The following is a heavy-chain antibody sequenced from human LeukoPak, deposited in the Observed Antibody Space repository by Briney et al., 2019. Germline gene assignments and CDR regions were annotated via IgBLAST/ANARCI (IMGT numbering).Heavy chain of an antibody. D-gene: IGHD1-26*01. V-gene: IGHV3-30-3*01. CDR3: ARDCRRASGSLGIAFDI. CDR2: ISYDGSNK. CDR1: GFTFGSYA. Sequence: PGGSLRLSCAASGFTFGSYAMHWVRQAPGKGLEWVAVISYDGSNKYYADSVKGRFTISRDNAKNSLYLQMNSLRAEDTAVYYCARDCRRASGSLGIAFDIWGQGTMVTVSS. J-gene: IGHJ3*02.